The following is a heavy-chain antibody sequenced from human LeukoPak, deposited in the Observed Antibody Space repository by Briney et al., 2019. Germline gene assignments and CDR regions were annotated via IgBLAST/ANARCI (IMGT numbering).Heavy chain of an antibody. D-gene: IGHD1-26*01. J-gene: IGHJ1*01. Sequence: GASVKVSCKASGYTFTGNYMHWVRQPPGQGLEWMGWINPNSGGTNYAQKFQGRVTMTRDTSISTAYMELSRLRSDDTAVYYCATASGSYYAEYFQHWGQGTLVTVSS. CDR1: GYTFTGNY. CDR2: INPNSGGT. V-gene: IGHV1-2*02. CDR3: ATASGSYYAEYFQH.